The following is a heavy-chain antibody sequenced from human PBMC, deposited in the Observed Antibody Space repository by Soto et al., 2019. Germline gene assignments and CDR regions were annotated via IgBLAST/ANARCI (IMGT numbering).Heavy chain of an antibody. CDR1: GYTFTGHY. Sequence: SCKASGYTFTGHYILWVRQAPGKGLEWVAVISYDGTEEKYADSVKGRATVSRDNSKNTVYLQMNRLRGDDSAIYYCAKGRFDVVTISPFDHWGQGTLVTVSS. CDR2: ISYDGTEE. D-gene: IGHD3-3*02. V-gene: IGHV3-30*04. J-gene: IGHJ4*01. CDR3: AKGRFDVVTISPFDH.